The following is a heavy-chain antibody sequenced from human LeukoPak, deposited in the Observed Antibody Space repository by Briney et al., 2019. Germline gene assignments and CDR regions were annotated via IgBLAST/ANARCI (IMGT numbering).Heavy chain of an antibody. V-gene: IGHV3-66*01. CDR2: IYSGGST. Sequence: PGGSLRLSCAAPGLTVSNSYMSWVRQAPGKGLEWVSVIYSGGSTYYADSVQGRFTISRDNSKNTLHLHMNSLRAEDTAVYYCARDRGDYWGQGTLVTVSS. CDR1: GLTVSNSY. D-gene: IGHD3-10*01. CDR3: ARDRGDY. J-gene: IGHJ4*02.